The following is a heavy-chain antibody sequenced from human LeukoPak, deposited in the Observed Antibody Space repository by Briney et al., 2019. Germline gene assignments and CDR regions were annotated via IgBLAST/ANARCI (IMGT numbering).Heavy chain of an antibody. J-gene: IGHJ4*02. CDR3: ARDMIRGQPDYLDY. CDR2: ISYDGKVK. Sequence: GRSLRLSCAASGFMFTGFAMHWVRQAPGKGLQWVAVISYDGKVKFCGDSVKGRFTISRDDSKNMLYLQMSSLRPEDTAVYYCARDMIRGQPDYLDYWGQGTLVTVSS. CDR1: GFMFTGFA. V-gene: IGHV3-30*15. D-gene: IGHD3-10*01.